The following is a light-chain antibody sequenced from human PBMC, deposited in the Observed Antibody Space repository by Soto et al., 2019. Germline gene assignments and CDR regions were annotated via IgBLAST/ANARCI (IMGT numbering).Light chain of an antibody. V-gene: IGLV2-14*01. J-gene: IGLJ1*01. CDR3: SSFTNTITRYA. Sequence: QSALTQPASVSGSPGQSITISCTGTSSDVGGYNYVSWFQHHPGKAPKLIIYGVSYRPSGVSNRFSGSKSGDTASLTISGLQADAEADYYCSSFTNTITRYAFGTGTKVTVL. CDR1: SSDVGGYNY. CDR2: GVS.